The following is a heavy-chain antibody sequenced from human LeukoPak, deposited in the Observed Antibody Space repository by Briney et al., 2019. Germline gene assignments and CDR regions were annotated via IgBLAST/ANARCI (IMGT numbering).Heavy chain of an antibody. Sequence: ASVKVSCKASGYTFTSYDINWVRQATGQGLEWMGWMNPNSGNTGYAQKFQGRVTMTRNTSISTAYMELSRLRSDDTAVYYCARASGRVDIYYFDYWGQGTLVTVSS. CDR2: MNPNSGNT. J-gene: IGHJ4*02. V-gene: IGHV1-8*01. D-gene: IGHD5-24*01. CDR1: GYTFTSYD. CDR3: ARASGRVDIYYFDY.